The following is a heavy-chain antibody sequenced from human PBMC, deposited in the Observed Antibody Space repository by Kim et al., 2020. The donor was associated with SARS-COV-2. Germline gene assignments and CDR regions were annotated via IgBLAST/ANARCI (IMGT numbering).Heavy chain of an antibody. V-gene: IGHV4-34*01. D-gene: IGHD3-9*01. CDR1: GGSFSGYY. CDR2: INHSGST. Sequence: SETLSLTCAVYGGSFSGYYWSWIRQPPGKGLEWIGEINHSGSTNYNPSLKSRVTISVDTSKNQFSLKLSSVTAADTAVYYCARAGVLRYFDWLGRHYYYGMDVWGQGTTVTVSS. J-gene: IGHJ6*02. CDR3: ARAGVLRYFDWLGRHYYYGMDV.